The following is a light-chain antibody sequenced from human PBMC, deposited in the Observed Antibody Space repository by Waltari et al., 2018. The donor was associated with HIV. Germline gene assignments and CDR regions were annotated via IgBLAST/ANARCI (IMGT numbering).Light chain of an antibody. Sequence: QSALTQPASVSGSPGQSITIACTGTGRVIGSYKLVSWYRQTPATAPTPMVYDVSKRPSGVSSRFSGSKSANTASLAISGLQAEDEADYYCCSYAGDNTWVFGGGTKVTVL. CDR3: CSYAGDNTWV. V-gene: IGLV2-23*02. CDR1: GRVIGSYKL. J-gene: IGLJ3*02. CDR2: DVS.